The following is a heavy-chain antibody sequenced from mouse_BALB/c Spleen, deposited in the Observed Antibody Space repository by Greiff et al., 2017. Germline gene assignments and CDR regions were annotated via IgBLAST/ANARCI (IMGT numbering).Heavy chain of an antibody. CDR2: INPGSGGT. V-gene: IGHV1-54*01. CDR3: ARSGYLYAMDY. Sequence: QVQLQQSGAEMVRPGTSVKVSCKASGYAFTNYLIEWVKQRPGQGLEWIGVINPGSGGTNYNEKFKGKATLTADKSSSTAYMQLSSLTSDDSAVYFCARSGYLYAMDYWGQGTSVTVSS. J-gene: IGHJ4*01. D-gene: IGHD3-1*01. CDR1: GYAFTNYL.